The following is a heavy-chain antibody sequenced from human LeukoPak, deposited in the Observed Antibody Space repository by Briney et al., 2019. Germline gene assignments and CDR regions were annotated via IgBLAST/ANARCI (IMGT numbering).Heavy chain of an antibody. D-gene: IGHD6-13*01. CDR1: GGSISSGGYY. CDR3: ARSPDPFYSSSWSPPFDY. V-gene: IGHV4-31*03. J-gene: IGHJ4*02. Sequence: SQTLSLTCTVSGGSISSGGYYWSWIRQHPGKGLEWMGYIYYSGSTYYNPSLKSRVTISVDTSKNQFSLKLSSVTAADTAVYYCARSPDPFYSSSWSPPFDYWGQGTLVTVSS. CDR2: IYYSGST.